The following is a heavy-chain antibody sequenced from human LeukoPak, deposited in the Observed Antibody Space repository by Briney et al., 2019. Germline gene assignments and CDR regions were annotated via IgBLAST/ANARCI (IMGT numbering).Heavy chain of an antibody. CDR3: ARVRAYGDSYFDY. D-gene: IGHD4-17*01. Sequence: PGGSLRLSCAASGFTFSSYSMNWVRQAPGKGLEWVSYISSSSSYIYYADSVKGRFTISRDNAKNSLYLQMNSLRAEDTAVYYCARVRAYGDSYFDYWGQGTLVTVSS. CDR2: ISSSSSYI. CDR1: GFTFSSYS. J-gene: IGHJ4*02. V-gene: IGHV3-21*05.